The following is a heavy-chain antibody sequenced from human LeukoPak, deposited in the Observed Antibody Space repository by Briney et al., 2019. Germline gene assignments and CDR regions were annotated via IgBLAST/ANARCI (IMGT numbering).Heavy chain of an antibody. CDR1: GGSFSGYC. D-gene: IGHD6-6*01. Sequence: SETLSLTCAVYGGSFSGYCWSWIRQPPGKGLEWIGEINHSGSTNYNPSLKSRVTISVDTSKNQFSLKLSSVTAADTAVYYCASRSLSSAGIRWFDPWGQGTLVTVSS. J-gene: IGHJ5*02. CDR2: INHSGST. V-gene: IGHV4-34*01. CDR3: ASRSLSSAGIRWFDP.